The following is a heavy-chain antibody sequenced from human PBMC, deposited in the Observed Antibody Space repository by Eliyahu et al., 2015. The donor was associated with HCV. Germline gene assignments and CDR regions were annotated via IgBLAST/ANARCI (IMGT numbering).Heavy chain of an antibody. CDR2: ISSSSSYI. J-gene: IGHJ4*02. V-gene: IGHV3-21*01. CDR3: ARGDPTGGYFDY. Sequence: EVQLVESGGGLVKPGGSLRXSCAASGFTFSSYSMNWVRQAPGKGLEWVSSISSSSSYIYYADSVKGRFTISRDNAKNSLYLQMNSLRAEDTAVYYCARGDPTGGYFDYWGQGTLVTVSS. D-gene: IGHD3-16*01. CDR1: GFTFSSYS.